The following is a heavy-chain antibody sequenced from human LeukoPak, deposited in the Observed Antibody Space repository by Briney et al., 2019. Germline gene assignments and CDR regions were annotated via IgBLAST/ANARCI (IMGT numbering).Heavy chain of an antibody. CDR3: ARYQLLSSKVGYFDY. CDR2: IYYSGST. V-gene: IGHV4-61*08. Sequence: PSETLSLTCTVSGGSISSGGYYWSWIRQPPGKGLEWIGYIYYSGSTNYNPSLKSRVTISVDTSKNQFSLKLSSVTAADTAVYYCARYQLLSSKVGYFDYWGQGTLVTVSS. J-gene: IGHJ4*02. CDR1: GGSISSGGYY. D-gene: IGHD2-2*01.